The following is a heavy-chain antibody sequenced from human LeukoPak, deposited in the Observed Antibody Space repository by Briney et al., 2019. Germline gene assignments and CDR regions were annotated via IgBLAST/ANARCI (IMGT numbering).Heavy chain of an antibody. CDR3: ARGNPRVVAATPARDWFDP. CDR1: GGSISSGDYY. J-gene: IGHJ5*02. D-gene: IGHD2-15*01. CDR2: IYYSGTT. Sequence: SQTLSLTCTVSGGSISSGDYYWSWLRQPPGKGLEWIGYIYYSGTTYYNPSLKSRVTISVDTSKNQFSLKLSSVTAADTAVYYCARGNPRVVAATPARDWFDPWGQGTLVTVSS. V-gene: IGHV4-30-4*08.